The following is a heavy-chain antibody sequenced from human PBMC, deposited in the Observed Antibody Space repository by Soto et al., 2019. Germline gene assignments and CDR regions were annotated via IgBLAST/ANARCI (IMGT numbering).Heavy chain of an antibody. D-gene: IGHD4-4*01. Sequence: QVQLVESGGGVVQPGRSLRLSCAASGFTFSSYAMHWVRQAPGKGLEWVTVISYDGSNKYYTDSVKGRFTISRDNSKNTLYLQINGLRPEDTAVYYCARPLWRDDYNWGYFDLWGRGTLLTVSS. J-gene: IGHJ2*01. CDR2: ISYDGSNK. V-gene: IGHV3-30-3*01. CDR3: ARPLWRDDYNWGYFDL. CDR1: GFTFSSYA.